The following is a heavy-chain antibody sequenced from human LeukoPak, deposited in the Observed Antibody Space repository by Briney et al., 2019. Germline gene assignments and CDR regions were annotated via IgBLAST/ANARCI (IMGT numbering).Heavy chain of an antibody. CDR1: GYSISSGYY. V-gene: IGHV4-38-2*02. CDR3: ARTWNHVLDY. J-gene: IGHJ4*02. CDR2: IYHSGST. Sequence: SDTLSLTRNFFGYSISSGYYWGWIRQPPRKGLERIGSIYHSGSTYYHPSLKSRVTISVDTSKTQFYLMLSPVTAADTAVYYCARTWNHVLDYWGQGTLVTGCS. D-gene: IGHD1-14*01.